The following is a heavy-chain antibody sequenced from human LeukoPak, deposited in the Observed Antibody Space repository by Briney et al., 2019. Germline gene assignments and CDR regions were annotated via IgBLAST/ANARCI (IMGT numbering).Heavy chain of an antibody. CDR2: IYPGDSDT. V-gene: IGHV5-51*01. CDR3: ARRGSKSDYFDY. J-gene: IGHJ4*02. Sequence: PGASLKISLKGPGTTFQSYWIGWVRQLPGKGLEWMGIIYPGDSDTRYSPSFQGQVTISADKSISTAYLQWSSLKASDTAMYYCARRGSKSDYFDYWGQGTLVTVSS. CDR1: GTTFQSYW. D-gene: IGHD3-10*01.